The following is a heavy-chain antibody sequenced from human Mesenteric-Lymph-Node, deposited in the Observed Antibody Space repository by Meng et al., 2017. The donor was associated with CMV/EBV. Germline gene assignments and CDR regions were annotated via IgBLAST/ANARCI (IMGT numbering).Heavy chain of an antibody. Sequence: SETLSLTCTVSSGSMSSTSYYWSWIRQPPGKGLEWIGEINHVGNTNFNSSLKSRLTISVDTSKNQFSLKLSSVTAADTAIYYCARGLGWLHSPTAFGYWGQGTLVTVSS. CDR1: SGSMSSTSYY. J-gene: IGHJ4*02. CDR3: ARGLGWLHSPTAFGY. D-gene: IGHD5-24*01. V-gene: IGHV4-39*07. CDR2: INHVGNT.